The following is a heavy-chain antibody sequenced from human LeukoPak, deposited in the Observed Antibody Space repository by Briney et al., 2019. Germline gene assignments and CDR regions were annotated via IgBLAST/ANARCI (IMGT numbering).Heavy chain of an antibody. CDR3: ARLGTTVIQYNWFDP. CDR1: GYIFTNYW. CDR2: IYPGDSDT. D-gene: IGHD4-17*01. J-gene: IGHJ5*02. V-gene: IGHV5-51*01. Sequence: GESLKISCKGSGYIFTNYWIGWVRQVPGKGLEWMGIIYPGDSDTRYSPSFQGQVTISADKSINTAYLQWSSLKASDTAMYYCARLGTTVIQYNWFDPWGQGTLVTVSS.